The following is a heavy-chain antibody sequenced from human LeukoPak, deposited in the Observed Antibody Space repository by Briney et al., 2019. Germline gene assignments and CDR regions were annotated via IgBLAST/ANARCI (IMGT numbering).Heavy chain of an antibody. CDR3: ARDPDY. V-gene: IGHV4-61*02. J-gene: IGHJ4*02. Sequence: SETLSLTCSVSGGSIISDSYYWNWIRQPAGKGLEWIGRIYTSGSTNYNPSLKSRVTMSVDTSKNQFSLKLSSVTAADTAVYYCARDPDYWGQGTLVTVSS. CDR2: IYTSGST. CDR1: GGSIISDSYY.